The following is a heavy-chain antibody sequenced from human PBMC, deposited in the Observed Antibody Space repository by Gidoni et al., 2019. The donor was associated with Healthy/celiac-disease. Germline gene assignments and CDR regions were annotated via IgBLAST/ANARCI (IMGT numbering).Heavy chain of an antibody. CDR3: ARHSGKGRAVAGTRVDY. CDR2: IYPGDSDT. CDR1: GYSFTSYW. Sequence: EVQLVQSGAEVKQPGESLKISGKGSGYSFTSYWIGWVRQMPGKGLEWMGIIYPGDSDTRYSPSFQGQVTISADKSISTAYLQWSSLKASDTAMYYCARHSGKGRAVAGTRVDYWGQGTLVTVSS. D-gene: IGHD6-19*01. V-gene: IGHV5-51*01. J-gene: IGHJ4*02.